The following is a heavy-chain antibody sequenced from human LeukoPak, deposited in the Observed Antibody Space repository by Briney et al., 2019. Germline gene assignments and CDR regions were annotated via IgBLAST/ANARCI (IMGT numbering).Heavy chain of an antibody. J-gene: IGHJ4*02. CDR3: ARGFLATVVTPIDY. CDR2: ISSTSSTI. CDR1: GFTFSSYI. V-gene: IGHV3-48*01. Sequence: GGSLRLSCAASGFTFSSYIMHWVRQAPGKGLEWVSYISSTSSTIYYADSVKGRFTISRDNAKNSLYLQKNSPRAEDTAMYYCARGFLATVVTPIDYWGQGTLVTVSS. D-gene: IGHD4-23*01.